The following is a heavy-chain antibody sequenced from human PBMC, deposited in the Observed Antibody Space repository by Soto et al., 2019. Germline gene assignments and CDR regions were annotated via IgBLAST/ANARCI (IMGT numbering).Heavy chain of an antibody. CDR2: TSYDGSNN. CDR1: GFTFRSYV. CDR3: ARWGTTGGLDV. D-gene: IGHD3-16*01. J-gene: IGHJ4*02. Sequence: QVQLVESGGGVVQPGTSLRLSCVGSGFTFRSYVIHWVRQAPGKGLEWVALTSYDGSNNFYGDSVKGRFTISRDNSRNTLELQMDSLRLEDPALYYCARWGTTGGLDVWGQGTLVSVSS. V-gene: IGHV3-33*05.